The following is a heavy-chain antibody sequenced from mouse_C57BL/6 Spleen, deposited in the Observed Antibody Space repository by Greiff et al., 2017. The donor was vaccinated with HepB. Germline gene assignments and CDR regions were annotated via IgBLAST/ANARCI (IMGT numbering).Heavy chain of an antibody. Sequence: EVKLMESGEGLVKPGGSLKLSCAASGFTFSSYAMSWVRQTPEKRLEWVAYISSGGDYIYYADTVKGRFTISRDNARNTLYLQMISLQSEDTAMYYCTRGGDRYFDVWGTGTTVTVSS. CDR3: TRGGDRYFDV. V-gene: IGHV5-9-1*02. J-gene: IGHJ1*03. CDR1: GFTFSSYA. CDR2: ISSGGDYI.